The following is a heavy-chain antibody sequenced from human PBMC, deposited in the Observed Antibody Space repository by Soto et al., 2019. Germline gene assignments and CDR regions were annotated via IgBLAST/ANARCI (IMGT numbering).Heavy chain of an antibody. V-gene: IGHV4-59*01. CDR1: GGSISSYY. Sequence: SETLSLTCTVSGGSISSYYLSWIRQPPGKGLEWIGYIYYSGSTNYNPSLKSRVTISVDTSKNQFSLKLSSVTAADTAVYYCARGLSRIYYFDYWGQGTLVTVSS. CDR3: ARGLSRIYYFDY. D-gene: IGHD2-21*01. CDR2: IYYSGST. J-gene: IGHJ4*02.